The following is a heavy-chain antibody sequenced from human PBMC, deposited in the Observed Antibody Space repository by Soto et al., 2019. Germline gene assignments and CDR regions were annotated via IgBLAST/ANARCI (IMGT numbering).Heavy chain of an antibody. Sequence: HPGGSLRLSCSASGFTFSTYWMTWVRQAPGKGLEWVANIKEDGSEKEYVDSVKGRFTISRDNAKRVLYLQMNSLRAEDTAVYYCARQRYSDTWGQGTLVTVSS. D-gene: IGHD5-12*01. CDR2: IKEDGSEK. CDR1: GFTFSTYW. J-gene: IGHJ4*02. CDR3: ARQRYSDT. V-gene: IGHV3-7*01.